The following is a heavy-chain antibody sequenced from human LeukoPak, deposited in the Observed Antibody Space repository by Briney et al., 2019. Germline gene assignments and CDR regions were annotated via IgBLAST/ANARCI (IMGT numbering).Heavy chain of an antibody. J-gene: IGHJ4*02. D-gene: IGHD3-16*01. Sequence: GGSLRLSCAASGFAFSSNWMHWVRQAPGKGLVWVSHINTDARTTAYADFVKGRFTISRDNAKNTLYLQMNSLRAEDTALYYCVRGQATSWGLDFWGQGTLVTVSS. CDR3: VRGQATSWGLDF. V-gene: IGHV3-74*01. CDR1: GFAFSSNW. CDR2: INTDARTT.